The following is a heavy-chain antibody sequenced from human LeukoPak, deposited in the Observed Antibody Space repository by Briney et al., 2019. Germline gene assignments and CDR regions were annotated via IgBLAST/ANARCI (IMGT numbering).Heavy chain of an antibody. Sequence: GGSLRLSCAASGFTFSSYAMSWVRQAPGKGLEWVSPISGSGGSTYYADSVKGRFTISRDNSKNTLYLRMNSLRAEDTAVYYCAKFMVCSSTSCYKGFDYWGQGTLVTVSS. V-gene: IGHV3-23*01. CDR1: GFTFSSYA. D-gene: IGHD2-2*02. J-gene: IGHJ4*02. CDR3: AKFMVCSSTSCYKGFDY. CDR2: ISGSGGST.